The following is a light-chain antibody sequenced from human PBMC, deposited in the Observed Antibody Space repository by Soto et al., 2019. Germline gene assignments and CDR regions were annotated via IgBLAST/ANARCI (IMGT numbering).Light chain of an antibody. CDR2: GTS. V-gene: IGKV3-20*01. J-gene: IGKJ1*01. CDR3: QHYISSQWTFDQWT. Sequence: IVLTQSPGTVSLSPGERATLSCRASQTGSSKYLAWYKQKPGQAPRLLIYGTSTRATGVPDRFSGSGSGTDFTLTINRLEPEDSAIYFCQHYISSQWTFDQWTFGQGTKVEIK. CDR1: QTGSSKY.